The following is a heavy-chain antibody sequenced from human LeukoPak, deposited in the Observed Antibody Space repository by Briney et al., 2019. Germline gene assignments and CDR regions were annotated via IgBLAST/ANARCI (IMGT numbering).Heavy chain of an antibody. V-gene: IGHV5-10-1*01. CDR2: IDPRGSYT. CDR3: ARSPYGSGMYAF. Sequence: GESLKISCKGSGYTFADYWINWVRQMPGIGLEWMGRIDPRGSYTDYSPSFQGHVTISADKSISTAYLQWSGLKASDTAMYYCARSPYGSGMYAFWGQGTLVTVSS. D-gene: IGHD3-10*01. CDR1: GYTFADYW. J-gene: IGHJ4*02.